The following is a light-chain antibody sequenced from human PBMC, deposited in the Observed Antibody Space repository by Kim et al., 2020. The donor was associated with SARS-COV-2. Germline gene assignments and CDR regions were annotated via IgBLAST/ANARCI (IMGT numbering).Light chain of an antibody. CDR1: KLGDKY. V-gene: IGLV3-1*01. CDR2: QDN. Sequence: SYELTQQPSVSMSPGQTASITCSGDKLGDKYAYWYQQKPGQSPVVVIYQDNKRPSGIPERFSGSNSGNTATLTISGTQAMDEADYYCQAWDSRSYVVFGGGTQLTVL. CDR3: QAWDSRSYVV. J-gene: IGLJ2*01.